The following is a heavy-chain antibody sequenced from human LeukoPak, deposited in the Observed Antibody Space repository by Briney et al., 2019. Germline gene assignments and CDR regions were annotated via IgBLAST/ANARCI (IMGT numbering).Heavy chain of an antibody. V-gene: IGHV1-18*01. D-gene: IGHD6-19*01. Sequence: ASVKVSCKASGYTFTSYGISWVRQAPGRGLEWMGWIGAYNGNTNYAQKLQGRVTMTTDTSTSTAYMELRSLRSDDTAVYYCARVGAVAGTSSSDYWGQGTLVTVSS. J-gene: IGHJ4*02. CDR3: ARVGAVAGTSSSDY. CDR1: GYTFTSYG. CDR2: IGAYNGNT.